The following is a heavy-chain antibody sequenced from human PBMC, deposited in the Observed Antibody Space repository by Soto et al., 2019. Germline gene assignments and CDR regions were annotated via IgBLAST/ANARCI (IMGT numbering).Heavy chain of an antibody. Sequence: ASVKVSCKASGGTFSSYTISWVRQAPGQGLEWMGRIIPILGIANYAQKFQGRVTITADKSTSTAYMELSSLRSEDTAVYYCARVSPPTVPAAPKGSFTDYYYYMDVWGKGTTVTVSS. V-gene: IGHV1-69*02. CDR3: ARVSPPTVPAAPKGSFTDYYYYMDV. CDR1: GGTFSSYT. D-gene: IGHD2-2*01. J-gene: IGHJ6*03. CDR2: IIPILGIA.